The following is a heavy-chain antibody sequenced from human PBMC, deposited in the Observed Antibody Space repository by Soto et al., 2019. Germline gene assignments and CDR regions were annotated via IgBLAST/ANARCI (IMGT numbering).Heavy chain of an antibody. J-gene: IGHJ5*02. CDR1: GGSISSGGYS. V-gene: IGHV4-30-2*05. CDR3: ARGSYYDSSGYYGP. D-gene: IGHD3-22*01. CDR2: IYHSGST. Sequence: SETLSVTCAVSGGSISSGGYSWSWIRQPPGMGLEWIGYIYHSGSTYYNPSLKSRVTISVDTSKNQFSLKLSSVTAADTAVYYCARGSYYDSSGYYGPWGQGTLVTVSS.